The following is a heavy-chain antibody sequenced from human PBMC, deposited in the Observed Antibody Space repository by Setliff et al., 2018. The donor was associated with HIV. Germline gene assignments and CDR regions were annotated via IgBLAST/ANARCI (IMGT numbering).Heavy chain of an antibody. CDR2: IKPDESEK. V-gene: IGHV3-7*03. D-gene: IGHD6-13*01. CDR1: GFAFSTYW. Sequence: GGSLRLSCAASGFAFSTYWMSWVRQAPGKGVEWVANIKPDESEKYYVDSVKGRFTISRDNAKSSLLLQMNSLVTEDTAVYSCTTGRHLLATAATGYWGQGTLVTVSS. J-gene: IGHJ4*02. CDR3: TTGRHLLATAATGY.